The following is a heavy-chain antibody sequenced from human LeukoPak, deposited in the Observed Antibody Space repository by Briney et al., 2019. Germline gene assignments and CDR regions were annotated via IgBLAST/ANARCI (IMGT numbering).Heavy chain of an antibody. D-gene: IGHD3-22*01. CDR2: ISAYNGNT. CDR3: ARSSNGYLPFSDNWFDP. CDR1: GYTFTSYG. V-gene: IGHV1-18*01. J-gene: IGHJ5*02. Sequence: GASVKVSCKASGYTFTSYGISWVRQAPGQGLEWMGWISAYNGNTNYAQKLQGRVTMTTDTSTSTAYMELRSLRSDDTAVYYCARSSNGYLPFSDNWFDPWGQGTLVTVSS.